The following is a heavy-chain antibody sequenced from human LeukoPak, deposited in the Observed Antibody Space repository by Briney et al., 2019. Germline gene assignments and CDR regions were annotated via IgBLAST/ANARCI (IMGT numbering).Heavy chain of an antibody. Sequence: ASVKVSCKASGGTFSSYAISWVRQAPGQGLEWMGGIIPIFGTANYAQKFQGRVTITADESTSTAYMELSSLRSEDTAVYYCARAPPYYDFWSGYINWGQGTLVTVSS. CDR2: IIPIFGTA. D-gene: IGHD3-3*01. J-gene: IGHJ4*02. CDR1: GGTFSSYA. CDR3: ARAPPYYDFWSGYIN. V-gene: IGHV1-69*13.